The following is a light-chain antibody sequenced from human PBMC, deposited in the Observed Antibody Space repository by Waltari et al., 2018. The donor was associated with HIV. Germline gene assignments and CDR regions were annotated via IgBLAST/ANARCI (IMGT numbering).Light chain of an antibody. V-gene: IGLV6-57*04. CDR1: SGRGSIVNHF. CDR2: KTN. Sequence: NFMLTQPHSVSESPGKTIIISCTRHSGRGSIVNHFVQWYQRRPGRAPAPIIYKTNKSPPGVPIRVSCSSDNSANSVSLTISGLKTEDEGDYYCQSYDDIFRAWVFGGGTKVTV. J-gene: IGLJ3*02. CDR3: QSYDDIFRAWV.